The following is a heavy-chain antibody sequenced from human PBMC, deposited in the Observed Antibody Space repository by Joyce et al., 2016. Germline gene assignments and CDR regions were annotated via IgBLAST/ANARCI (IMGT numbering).Heavy chain of an antibody. V-gene: IGHV4-4*02. CDR3: ARNGAYSQDS. CDR2: IYLGGGT. D-gene: IGHD5-12*01. J-gene: IGHJ5*01. CDR1: VGSISSAHW. Sequence: QVQLQESGPGLVKPSGTLSLTCAVSVGSISSAHWWSWVRQPPGKGLEWIGEIYLGGGTTYNPSLMSRVTISGDKSKNQLSLKMNSVTAADTAVYYCARNGAYSQDSWGQGTLVTVSS.